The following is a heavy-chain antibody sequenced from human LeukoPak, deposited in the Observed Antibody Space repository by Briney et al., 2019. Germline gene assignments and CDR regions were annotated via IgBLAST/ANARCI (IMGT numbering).Heavy chain of an antibody. CDR1: GYTFTSYG. Sequence: ASVKVSCKASGYTFTSYGISWVRQAPGQGLEWMGWISAYNGNTNYAQKLQGRVTMTRNTSISTAYMELSSLRSEDTAVYYCARGPAVLRYFDWTNYYCYYMDVWGKGTTVTISS. D-gene: IGHD3-9*01. CDR2: ISAYNGNT. J-gene: IGHJ6*03. V-gene: IGHV1-18*01. CDR3: ARGPAVLRYFDWTNYYCYYMDV.